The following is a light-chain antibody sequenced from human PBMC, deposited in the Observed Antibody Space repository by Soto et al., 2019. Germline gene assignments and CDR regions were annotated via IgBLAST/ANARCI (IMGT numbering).Light chain of an antibody. CDR1: SNDVGAYNY. Sequence: QSALTQPASVSGSPGQSITISCTGTSNDVGAYNYASWYQHHPGKVPKLIIYEVTNRPSGVSNRFSGSKSGNTASLTISGLQAEDEADYYCNSYTTSDTLVFGGGTQLTVL. J-gene: IGLJ2*01. CDR2: EVT. CDR3: NSYTTSDTLV. V-gene: IGLV2-14*01.